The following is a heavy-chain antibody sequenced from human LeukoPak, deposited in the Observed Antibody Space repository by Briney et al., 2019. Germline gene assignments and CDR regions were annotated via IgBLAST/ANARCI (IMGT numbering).Heavy chain of an antibody. D-gene: IGHD3-10*01. V-gene: IGHV3-53*01. CDR1: GFTVSSNY. CDR2: IYSGGTT. Sequence: GGSLRLSCAASGFTVSSNYMSWVRQAPGKGLEWVSLIYSGGTTYYADSVKGRFTISRDNSKNTLYLQMNSLRAEDTAVYYCARVTYGSGTYGAFDYWGQGTLVTVSS. J-gene: IGHJ4*02. CDR3: ARVTYGSGTYGAFDY.